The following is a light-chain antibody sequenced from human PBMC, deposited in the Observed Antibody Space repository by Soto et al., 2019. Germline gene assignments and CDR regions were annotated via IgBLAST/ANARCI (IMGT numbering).Light chain of an antibody. CDR3: QQYNNPST. V-gene: IGKV3-15*01. Sequence: EIVMTQSPATLSVSPGERATLSCRANQSVSSNLAWYQQKPGQAPRLLIYGASTRATGIPARFSGSGSGTEFTLTISSLQSEDFAVYYCQQYNNPSTFGQGTKVDIK. CDR2: GAS. CDR1: QSVSSN. J-gene: IGKJ1*01.